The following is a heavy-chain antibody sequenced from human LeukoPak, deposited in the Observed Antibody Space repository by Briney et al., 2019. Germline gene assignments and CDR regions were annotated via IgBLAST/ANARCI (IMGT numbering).Heavy chain of an antibody. D-gene: IGHD2-15*01. Sequence: ASVKVSCKASGCTFTSYAMNWVRQAPGQGLEWMGWINTNTGNPTYAQGFTGRFVFSLDTSVSTAYLQISSLKAEDTAVYYCASDCSGGSCYWASNGLGYWGQGTLVTVSS. CDR2: INTNTGNP. CDR1: GCTFTSYA. V-gene: IGHV7-4-1*02. J-gene: IGHJ4*02. CDR3: ASDCSGGSCYWASNGLGY.